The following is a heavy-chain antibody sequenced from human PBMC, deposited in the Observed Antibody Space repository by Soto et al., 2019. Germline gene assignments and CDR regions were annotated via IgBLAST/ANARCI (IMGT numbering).Heavy chain of an antibody. CDR3: AIRRRHYGDLDY. CDR2: IYSGDST. Sequence: EVQLVEFGGGLVQRGGSLRLSCEASGLTVSSTYMSWVRQAPGEGLEWVSTIYSGDSTYYADSVKGRFTLSRHSSNNTLFLQMNSLRPEDTAIYYCAIRRRHYGDLDYWGQGTLVTVSS. V-gene: IGHV3-53*04. D-gene: IGHD4-17*01. CDR1: GLTVSSTY. J-gene: IGHJ4*02.